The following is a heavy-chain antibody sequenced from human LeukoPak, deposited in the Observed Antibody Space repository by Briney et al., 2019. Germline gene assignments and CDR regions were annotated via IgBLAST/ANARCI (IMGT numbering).Heavy chain of an antibody. CDR1: GFSVSNNY. D-gene: IGHD1-14*01. V-gene: IGHV3-53*01. CDR3: ARDSTGASV. Sequence: PGGSLRLSCAASGFSVSNNYVSWVRQAPGKGLEWISAVYSGGDTYYIESVRGRFTISRDNSKNTIHLQMNGLTPEDMAMYYCARDSTGASVWGKGTTVTVSS. CDR2: VYSGGDT. J-gene: IGHJ6*04.